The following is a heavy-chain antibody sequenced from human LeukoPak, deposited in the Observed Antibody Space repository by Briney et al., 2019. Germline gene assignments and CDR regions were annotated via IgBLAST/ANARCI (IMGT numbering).Heavy chain of an antibody. CDR2: LSSRSDYL. CDR1: GFTFCTYA. Sequence: GGSLRLSCAASGFTFCTYAMSWVRQGPGKGLEGVSSLSSRSDYLYYADSVKGRFTISRDNSKNTLYLQMNSLRAEDTAVYYCAKDAIVGATHDYFDYWGQGTLVTVSS. J-gene: IGHJ4*02. CDR3: AKDAIVGATHDYFDY. V-gene: IGHV3-23*01. D-gene: IGHD1-26*01.